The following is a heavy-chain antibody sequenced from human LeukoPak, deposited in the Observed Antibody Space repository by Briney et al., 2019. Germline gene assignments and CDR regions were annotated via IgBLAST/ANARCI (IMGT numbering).Heavy chain of an antibody. V-gene: IGHV3-74*01. CDR2: ICPDGTVT. CDR1: GFSFSTYC. J-gene: IGHJ4*02. CDR3: VRDFRSADY. Sequence: GGSLRLSCAASGFSFSTYCMHWVRQAPGKGPMWVSRICPDGTVTNYADSVKARFIISRDNARNTVYLQMNSLRVEDTAVYYCVRDFRSADYWGQGTLVTVSS.